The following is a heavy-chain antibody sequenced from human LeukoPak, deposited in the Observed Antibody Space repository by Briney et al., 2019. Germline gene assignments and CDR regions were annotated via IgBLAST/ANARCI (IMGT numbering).Heavy chain of an antibody. V-gene: IGHV3-23*01. CDR3: AREGRWVGWFDL. CDR1: GFSFSNYA. D-gene: IGHD1-26*01. J-gene: IGHJ5*02. CDR2: TSSRDNSI. Sequence: GGSLRLSCSASGFSFSNYAMSWVRQAPGKGLQWAAVTSSRDNSIYYAESVKGRFTVSRDNSRNTLYLQMDSLRADDTATYYCAREGRWVGWFDLWGQGTLLAVSS.